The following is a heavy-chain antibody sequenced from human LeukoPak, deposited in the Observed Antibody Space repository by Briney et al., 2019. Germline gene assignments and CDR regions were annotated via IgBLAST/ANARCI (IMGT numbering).Heavy chain of an antibody. V-gene: IGHV3-30*18. J-gene: IGHJ4*02. D-gene: IGHD2-15*01. Sequence: PGGSLRLSCAASGFTFSSYGMHWVRQAPGKGLEWVAVISYDGSKKFYADSVKGRFTISRDNSKNTLYLQMNSLRAEDTAVYYCAKGVEVSPGPDYWGQGTLGTVSS. CDR3: AKGVEVSPGPDY. CDR1: GFTFSSYG. CDR2: ISYDGSKK.